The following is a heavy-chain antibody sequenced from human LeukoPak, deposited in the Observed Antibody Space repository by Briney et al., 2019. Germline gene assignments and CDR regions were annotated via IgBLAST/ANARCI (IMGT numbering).Heavy chain of an antibody. CDR3: AREGNPLDY. V-gene: IGHV4-34*01. D-gene: IGHD1-14*01. Sequence: SETLSLTCAVYGGSFSGYYWSWIRQPPGKGLEWIGEINHSGSTNYNPSLKSRVTISVDTSKNQFSLKLNSVTAADTAVYYCAREGNPLDYWGQGTLVTVSS. J-gene: IGHJ4*02. CDR1: GGSFSGYY. CDR2: INHSGST.